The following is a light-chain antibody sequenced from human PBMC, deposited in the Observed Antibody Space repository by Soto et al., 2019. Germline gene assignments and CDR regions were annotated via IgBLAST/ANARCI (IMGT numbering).Light chain of an antibody. V-gene: IGKV1-5*03. Sequence: DIRLTLAPATVSASVGDRVTITTRASQNINTWLAWYQQKPGKAPKLLIYKASTLKSGVPSRFSGSGSGTEFTLTISSLQPDDFATYYCQHYNSYSEAFGQGTKVDI. CDR3: QHYNSYSEA. CDR2: KAS. CDR1: QNINTW. J-gene: IGKJ1*01.